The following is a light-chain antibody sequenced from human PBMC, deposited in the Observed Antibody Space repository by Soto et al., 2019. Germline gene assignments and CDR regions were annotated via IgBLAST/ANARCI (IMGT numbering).Light chain of an antibody. CDR2: GTS. V-gene: IGKV3-20*01. CDR3: QQYGSSSWT. Sequence: EIGLTQYPATLSFSPGERATLSCRASQSLSSGSLAWYQQRVGQAPRLLLFGTSDRATGIPDRFRGSGSGTDFTLIISRLEPEDFAVYYCQQYGSSSWTFGQGTKVDIK. CDR1: QSLSSGS. J-gene: IGKJ1*01.